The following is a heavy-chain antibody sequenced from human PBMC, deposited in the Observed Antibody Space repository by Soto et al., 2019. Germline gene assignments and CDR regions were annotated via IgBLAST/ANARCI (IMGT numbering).Heavy chain of an antibody. CDR2: MNPNSGNT. V-gene: IGHV1-8*01. CDR3: ARGRVTYYYDSSGYSMAYGMDV. D-gene: IGHD3-22*01. Sequence: ASVKVSCKASGYTFTSYDINWVRQATGQGLEWMGWMNPNSGNTGYAQKFQGRVTMTRNTSISTAYMELSSLRSEDTAVYYCARGRVTYYYDSSGYSMAYGMDVWGQGPTVTVSS. CDR1: GYTFTSYD. J-gene: IGHJ6*02.